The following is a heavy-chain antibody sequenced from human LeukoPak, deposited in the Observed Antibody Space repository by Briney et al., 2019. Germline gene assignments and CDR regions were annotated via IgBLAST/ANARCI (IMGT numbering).Heavy chain of an antibody. CDR3: VRGMTYHIY. CDR1: GFTFITYG. CDR2: IKQDGNEK. Sequence: GGSLRLSCAASGFTFITYGMTWVRQAPGKGLEWVANIKQDGNEKYYVDSVKGRFTTSRDNAKNSLDLQLYSQRAEDTAVYYCVRGMTYHIYWGQGVLVTVSS. V-gene: IGHV3-7*01. D-gene: IGHD1-14*01. J-gene: IGHJ4*02.